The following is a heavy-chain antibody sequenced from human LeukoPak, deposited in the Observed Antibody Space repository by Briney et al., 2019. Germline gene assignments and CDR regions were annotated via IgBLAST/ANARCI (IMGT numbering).Heavy chain of an antibody. Sequence: SETLSLTCTVSGYSITSGYYWGWIRQSPGKGLEWIGSINHSGSTYYNPSLKSRVTISVDTSKNQFSLKLSSVTAADTAVYYCARDKFLEWTGWFDPWGQGTLVTVSS. J-gene: IGHJ5*02. D-gene: IGHD3-3*01. CDR3: ARDKFLEWTGWFDP. V-gene: IGHV4-38-2*02. CDR1: GYSITSGYY. CDR2: INHSGST.